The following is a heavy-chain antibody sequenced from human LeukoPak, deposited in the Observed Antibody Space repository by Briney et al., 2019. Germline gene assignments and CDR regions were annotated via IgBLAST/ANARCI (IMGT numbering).Heavy chain of an antibody. CDR2: INHSGST. J-gene: IGHJ5*02. D-gene: IGHD2-8*01. V-gene: IGHV4-34*01. CDR1: GGSFSGYY. Sequence: KPSKTLSLTCAVYGGSFSGYYWSWIRQPPGKGLEWIGEINHSGSTNYNPSLKSRVTISVDTSKNQFSLKLSSVSAADTAVYYCARTGCTNGVCYTGTNWFDPWDQGTLVTVSS. CDR3: ARTGCTNGVCYTGTNWFDP.